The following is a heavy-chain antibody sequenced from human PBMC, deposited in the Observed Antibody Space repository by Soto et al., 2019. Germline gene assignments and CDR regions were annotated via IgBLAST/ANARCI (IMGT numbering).Heavy chain of an antibody. D-gene: IGHD6-6*01. J-gene: IGHJ4*02. V-gene: IGHV3-21*06. Sequence: GGSLRLSCVASGFTFSSYTMNWVRQAPGEGLEWVSSISSTGIYIYYADSVKGRFTISRDNAKNSLYLQMNSLRAEDTATYYCGRRDSSSSADYWGQGILVTVSS. CDR1: GFTFSSYT. CDR2: ISSTGIYI. CDR3: GRRDSSSSADY.